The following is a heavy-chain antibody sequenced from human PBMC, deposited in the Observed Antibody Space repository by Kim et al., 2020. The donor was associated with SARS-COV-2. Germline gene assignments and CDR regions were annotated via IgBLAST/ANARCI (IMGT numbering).Heavy chain of an antibody. CDR1: GFTFSSYA. V-gene: IGHV3-23*01. Sequence: GGSLRLSCAASGFTFSSYAMSWVRQAPGKGLEWVSAISGSGGSTYYADSVKGRFTISRDNSKNTLYLQMNSLRAEDTAVYYCAKAGTGYSSGWWDRYYYYGMDVWGQGTTVTVSS. D-gene: IGHD6-19*01. CDR2: ISGSGGST. CDR3: AKAGTGYSSGWWDRYYYYGMDV. J-gene: IGHJ6*02.